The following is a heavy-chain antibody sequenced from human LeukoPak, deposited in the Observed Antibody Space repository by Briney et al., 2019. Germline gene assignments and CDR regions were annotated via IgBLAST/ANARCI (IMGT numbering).Heavy chain of an antibody. CDR3: ARERGDIVVVVAASDAFDI. CDR1: GYTFTGYY. Sequence: GASVKASCKASGYTFTGYYMHWVRQAPGQGLEWMGWINPNSGGTNYAQKFQGRVTMTRDTSISTAYMELSRLRSDDTAVYYCARERGDIVVVVAASDAFDIWGQGTMVTVSS. D-gene: IGHD2-15*01. V-gene: IGHV1-2*02. CDR2: INPNSGGT. J-gene: IGHJ3*02.